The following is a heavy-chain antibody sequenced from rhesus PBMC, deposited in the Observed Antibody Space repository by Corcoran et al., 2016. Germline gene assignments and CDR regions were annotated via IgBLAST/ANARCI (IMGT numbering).Heavy chain of an antibody. Sequence: EVQLVASGGGLAHPGGSLRLSCPASGFPFIVSLIHWARQAPGKGLEWVAGINSGGGSTYYADSVKGRFTISRDNSKNMRSLQMNSLRAEDTAVYYCAKGTQLAFDYWGQGVLVTVSS. V-gene: IGHV3S25*01. CDR3: AKGTQLAFDY. D-gene: IGHD6-13*01. J-gene: IGHJ4*01. CDR1: GFPFIVSL. CDR2: INSGGGST.